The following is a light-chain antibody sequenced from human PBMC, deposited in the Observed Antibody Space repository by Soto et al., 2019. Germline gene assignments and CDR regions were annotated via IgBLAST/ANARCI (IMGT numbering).Light chain of an antibody. CDR1: QGISSY. J-gene: IGKJ3*01. CDR3: QQYYSFTLP. V-gene: IGKV1-8*01. Sequence: AIRMTQSPSSLSASTGDRVTITCRASQGISSYLAWYQQKPGKVPKLLIYGASTLRSGVPSRFSGSGSGTDFTLTISYLQSEDFATYYCQQYYSFTLPVGPGTKVDI. CDR2: GAS.